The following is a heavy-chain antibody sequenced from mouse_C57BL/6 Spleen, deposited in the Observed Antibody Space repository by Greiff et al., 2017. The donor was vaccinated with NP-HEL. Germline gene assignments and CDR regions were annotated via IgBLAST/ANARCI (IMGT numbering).Heavy chain of an antibody. CDR3: GRGGDGYFYAMDY. V-gene: IGHV5-17*01. CDR1: GFTFSDYG. Sequence: EVKLVESGGGLVKPGGSLKLSCAASGFTFSDYGMHWVRQAPEKGLEWVAYISSGSSTIYYADTVKGRFTISRDNAKNTLFLQMTSLRSEDTAMYYCGRGGDGYFYAMDYWGQRTSVTVSS. J-gene: IGHJ4*01. CDR2: ISSGSSTI. D-gene: IGHD2-3*01.